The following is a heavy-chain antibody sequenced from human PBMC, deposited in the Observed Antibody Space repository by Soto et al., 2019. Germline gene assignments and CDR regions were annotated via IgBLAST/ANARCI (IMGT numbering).Heavy chain of an antibody. CDR1: GFSLSTSGVG. CDR2: IYFDDDK. V-gene: IGHV2-5*02. CDR3: ATHGSGTYYNPMYNWFHP. Sequence: SGPTLVNPTQTLTLTCTFSGFSLSTSGVGVGWIRQPPGKALEWLALIYFDDDKRYSPSLQSRLTITTDTSKNQVVLTMTNMDPVDTATYYCATHGSGTYYNPMYNWFHPWGQGTLVTVSS. D-gene: IGHD3-10*01. J-gene: IGHJ5*02.